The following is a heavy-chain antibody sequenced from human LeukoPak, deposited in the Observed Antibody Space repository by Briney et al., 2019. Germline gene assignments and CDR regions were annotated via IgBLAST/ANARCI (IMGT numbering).Heavy chain of an antibody. V-gene: IGHV3-21*01. CDR1: GFTFSTYS. CDR3: ARGFGEKWRTRSGSDFS. Sequence: PGGSLRLSRAASGFTFSTYSMSWVRQAAGKGLAWVSSISSSGSHIYYADSVKGRFTISRDNAKNSLFLQMNSLRAEDTAVYYCARGFGEKWRTRSGSDFSWGQGTLVTVSS. D-gene: IGHD1-26*01. J-gene: IGHJ5*02. CDR2: ISSSGSHI.